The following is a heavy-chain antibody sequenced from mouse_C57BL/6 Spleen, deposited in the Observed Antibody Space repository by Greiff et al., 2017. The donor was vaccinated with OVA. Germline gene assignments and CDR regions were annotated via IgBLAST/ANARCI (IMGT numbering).Heavy chain of an antibody. CDR3: ARGGITTVPDV. CDR1: GFNIKDYY. Sequence: EVKLQQSGAELVKPGASVKLSCTASGFNIKDYYMHWVKQRTEQGLEWIGRIDPEDGETKNDPKFQGKATITADTSSNTAYLQLSSLTSEDTAVYYCARGGITTVPDVWGTGTTVTVSS. V-gene: IGHV14-2*01. J-gene: IGHJ1*03. CDR2: IDPEDGET. D-gene: IGHD1-1*01.